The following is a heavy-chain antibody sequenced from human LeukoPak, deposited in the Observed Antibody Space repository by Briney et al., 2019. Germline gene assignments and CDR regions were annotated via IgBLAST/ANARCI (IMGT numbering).Heavy chain of an antibody. CDR2: IYHSGST. D-gene: IGHD4-17*01. CDR3: ARHRGDFGDSRGNFDS. V-gene: IGHV4-39*01. CDR1: GGSVCSSGYY. J-gene: IGHJ4*02. Sequence: SETLSLTCTVSGGSVCSSGYYWGWIRQPPGKGLEWIGNIYHSGSTYYTPSLKSRVTISVDTSKNQFSLNLSSVTAADTAVYYCARHRGDFGDSRGNFDSWGQGTLVTVSS.